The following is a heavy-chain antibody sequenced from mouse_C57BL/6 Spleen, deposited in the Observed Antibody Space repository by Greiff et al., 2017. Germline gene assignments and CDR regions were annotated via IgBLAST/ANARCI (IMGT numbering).Heavy chain of an antibody. V-gene: IGHV1-18*01. J-gene: IGHJ4*01. Sequence: EVKLDESGRDLVKPGASVKIPCKASGFTFSDYNMDWVSQTHGKSLEWIGAINPNNGGTIYTHKFKGKATLTVDKSSSTAYMELRSQTSEDTAVYYGARSGYSNYVGAMDYWGQGTSVTVSS. D-gene: IGHD2-5*01. CDR3: ARSGYSNYVGAMDY. CDR1: GFTFSDYN. CDR2: INPNNGGT.